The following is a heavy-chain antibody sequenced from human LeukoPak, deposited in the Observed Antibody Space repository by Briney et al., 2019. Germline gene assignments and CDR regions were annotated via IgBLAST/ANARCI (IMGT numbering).Heavy chain of an antibody. CDR2: ITGAGSST. Sequence: GGSLRLSCAASGFTFKSYGMTWVRQVPGKGLECGSSITGAGSSTKYADSVNGRFTISTDNSKNTVSLQMTGLRAEDTAVYYCARKVAVAMDLDYWGQGTLVTVSS. CDR3: ARKVAVAMDLDY. V-gene: IGHV3-23*01. D-gene: IGHD5-18*01. CDR1: GFTFKSYG. J-gene: IGHJ4*02.